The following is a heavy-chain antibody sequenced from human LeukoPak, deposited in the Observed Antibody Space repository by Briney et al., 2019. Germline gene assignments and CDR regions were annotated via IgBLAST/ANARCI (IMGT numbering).Heavy chain of an antibody. D-gene: IGHD4-4*01. CDR2: INHSGST. J-gene: IGHJ6*02. Sequence: PSETLSLTCTVYGGSFSGYYWSWIRQPPGKGLEWIGEINHSGSTNYNPSLKSRVTILVGTSKNQFSLKLSSVTAADTAAYYCARLRDYSNYYYYGMDVWGQGTTVTVSS. CDR1: GGSFSGYY. V-gene: IGHV4-34*01. CDR3: ARLRDYSNYYYYGMDV.